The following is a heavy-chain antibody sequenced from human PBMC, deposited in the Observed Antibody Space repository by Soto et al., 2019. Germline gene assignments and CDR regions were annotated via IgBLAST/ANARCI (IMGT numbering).Heavy chain of an antibody. CDR1: GYSFTSYW. CDR2: IDPSDSYT. CDR3: ASKGLPEYYDSSGSHHDAFDI. V-gene: IGHV5-10-1*01. Sequence: PGESLKISCKGSGYSFTSYWISWVRQMPGKGLEWMGRIDPSDSYTNYSPSFQGHVTISADKSISTACLQWSSLKASDTAMYYCASKGLPEYYDSSGSHHDAFDIWGQGTMVTVSS. D-gene: IGHD3-22*01. J-gene: IGHJ3*02.